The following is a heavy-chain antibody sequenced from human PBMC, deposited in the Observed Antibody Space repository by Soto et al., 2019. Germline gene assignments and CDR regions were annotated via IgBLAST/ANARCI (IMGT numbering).Heavy chain of an antibody. CDR1: CGSIDSYW. D-gene: IGHD2-21*02. CDR2: VYSVGTT. V-gene: IGHV4-4*07. Sequence: PSETLSLTCSVSCGSIDSYWWSWIRQPAGEGREWVGRVYSVGTTDYNPSLNSRATLSVETSKDQFSLKLSSVTAADTAVYYCARHRHPDSPFMVVTTLGLDYWAQGTLVTVSS. CDR3: ARHRHPDSPFMVVTTLGLDY. J-gene: IGHJ4*02.